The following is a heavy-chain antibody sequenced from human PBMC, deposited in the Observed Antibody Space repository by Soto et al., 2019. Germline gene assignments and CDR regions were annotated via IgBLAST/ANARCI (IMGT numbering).Heavy chain of an antibody. CDR3: ARGPIYDSSGYYYLSWFDP. D-gene: IGHD3-22*01. V-gene: IGHV4-59*01. CDR1: GGSISSYY. J-gene: IGHJ5*02. Sequence: PSETLSLTCTVSGGSISSYYWSWIRQPPGKXLEWIGYIYYSGSTNYSPSLKSRVTISVDTSKNQFSLKLSSVTAADTAVYYCARGPIYDSSGYYYLSWFDPWGQGTLVTVSS. CDR2: IYYSGST.